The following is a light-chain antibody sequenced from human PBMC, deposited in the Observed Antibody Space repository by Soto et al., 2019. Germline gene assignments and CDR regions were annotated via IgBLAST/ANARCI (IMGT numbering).Light chain of an antibody. CDR3: HQYGSSPPYT. J-gene: IGKJ2*01. Sequence: EVVLTQSPGTLSLSPGERATLSCRASQSVTNNYLAWYQQRPGQAPRLLIFGSSDRATGIPDRFSASGSGTDFTLTISRLEPEDFAVYYCHQYGSSPPYTFGQGTKLEIK. V-gene: IGKV3-20*01. CDR1: QSVTNNY. CDR2: GSS.